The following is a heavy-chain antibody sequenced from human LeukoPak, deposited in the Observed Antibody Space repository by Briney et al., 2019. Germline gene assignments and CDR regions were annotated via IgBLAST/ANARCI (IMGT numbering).Heavy chain of an antibody. CDR3: ARAPEYCSSTSCYYYYGMDV. V-gene: IGHV3-30-3*01. CDR2: ISYDGSNK. D-gene: IGHD2-2*01. J-gene: IGHJ6*02. CDR1: GFTFSSYA. Sequence: GGSLRLSCAASGFTFSSYAMHWVRQAPGKGLEWVAVISYDGSNKYYADSVKGRFTISRDNSKNTLYLQMNSLRAEDTAVYYCARAPEYCSSTSCYYYYGMDVWGQGTTVTVSS.